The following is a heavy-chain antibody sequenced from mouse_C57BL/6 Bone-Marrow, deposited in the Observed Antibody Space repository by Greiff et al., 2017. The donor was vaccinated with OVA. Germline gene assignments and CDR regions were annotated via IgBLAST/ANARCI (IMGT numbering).Heavy chain of an antibody. V-gene: IGHV1-19*01. J-gene: IGHJ1*03. CDR3: ARRLHYYGSSYWYFDV. CDR2: INPYNGGT. D-gene: IGHD1-1*01. CDR1: GYTFTDYY. Sequence: EVQLQQSGPVLVKPGASVKMSCKASGYTFTDYYMNWVKQSHGKSLEWIGVINPYNGGTSYNQKFKGKATLTVDKSSSTAYMELNSLTSEDSAVYYCARRLHYYGSSYWYFDVWGTGTTVTVSS.